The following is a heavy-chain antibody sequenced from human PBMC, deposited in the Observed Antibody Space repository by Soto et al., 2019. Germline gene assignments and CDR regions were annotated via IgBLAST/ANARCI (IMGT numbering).Heavy chain of an antibody. CDR3: ARESSKGTMVQGAADAFDI. V-gene: IGHV3-33*01. CDR2: IWYDGSNK. J-gene: IGHJ3*02. CDR1: GFTFSSYG. Sequence: GGSLRLSCAASGFTFSSYGMHWVRQAPGKGLEWVAVIWYDGSNKYYADSVKGRFTISRDNSKNTLYLQMNSLRAEDTAVYYCARESSKGTMVQGAADAFDIWGQGTMVTVSS. D-gene: IGHD3-10*01.